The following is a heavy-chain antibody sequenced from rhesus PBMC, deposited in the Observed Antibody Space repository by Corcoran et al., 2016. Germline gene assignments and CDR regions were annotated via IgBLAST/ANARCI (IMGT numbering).Heavy chain of an antibody. CDR3: ARSRAGTTWANDY. V-gene: IGHV4-76*01. Sequence: QVQLQESGPGLVKPSETLSLTCAVSGDSVSGGFDWSWIRQPPGKGLEWIGYISGSSGNTDYSPSVKNRVTSSKDTSKNQFSLLLTSVTAADTAVYYCARSRAGTTWANDYWGQGVLVTVSS. D-gene: IGHD1-20*01. CDR2: ISGSSGNT. J-gene: IGHJ4*01. CDR1: GDSVSGGFD.